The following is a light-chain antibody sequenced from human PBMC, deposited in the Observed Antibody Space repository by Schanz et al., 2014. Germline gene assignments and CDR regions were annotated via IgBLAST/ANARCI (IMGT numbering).Light chain of an antibody. CDR3: QQFINYPLT. CDR1: QSISAW. J-gene: IGKJ4*01. V-gene: IGKV1-5*01. CDR2: AAS. Sequence: DIQMTQSPSSLSASVGDRVTITCRASQSISAWLAWYQQKPGMAPKLLIYAASSLQSGVPSRFSGSGSGADFTLTISSLQPEDFATYYCQQFINYPLTFGGGTKVEIK.